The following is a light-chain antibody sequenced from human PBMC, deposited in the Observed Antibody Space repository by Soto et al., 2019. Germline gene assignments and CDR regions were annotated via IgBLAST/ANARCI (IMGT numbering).Light chain of an antibody. V-gene: IGKV3-11*01. Sequence: EIVLTQSPATLSLSPGERATLSCRASQSVDNFLAWYQQKAGQAPRLLIYDISKRATGIPARFSGSSSGTNFTITISSLEPEDFAVYYCQQRNSWATLTFGGGTRVEI. CDR2: DIS. J-gene: IGKJ4*01. CDR1: QSVDNF. CDR3: QQRNSWATLT.